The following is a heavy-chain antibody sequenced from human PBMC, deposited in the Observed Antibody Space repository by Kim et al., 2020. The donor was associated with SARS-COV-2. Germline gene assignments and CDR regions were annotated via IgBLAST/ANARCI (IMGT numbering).Heavy chain of an antibody. J-gene: IGHJ4*02. D-gene: IGHD3-22*01. Sequence: SETLSLTCTVSGGSISSYYWSWIRQPPGKGLEWIGYIYYSGSTNYNPSLKSRVTISVDTSKNQFSLKLSSVTAADTAVYYCARVWSSNYYDSSGYPYYFDYWGQGTLVTVSS. CDR2: IYYSGST. CDR1: GGSISSYY. V-gene: IGHV4-59*01. CDR3: ARVWSSNYYDSSGYPYYFDY.